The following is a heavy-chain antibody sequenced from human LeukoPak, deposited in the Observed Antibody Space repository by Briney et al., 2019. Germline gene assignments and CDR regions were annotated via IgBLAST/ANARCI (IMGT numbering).Heavy chain of an antibody. CDR3: ARRGASGRSFDS. CDR2: IYHSGST. J-gene: IGHJ4*02. Sequence: PSETLSLTCTVSGGSVNSGNYYWSWIRQPPGKGLEWIGEIYHSGSTNYNPSLKSRVTISLDTSKNQFPLKLSSVTAADTAVYYCARRGASGRSFDSCGQGTLVTVSS. V-gene: IGHV4-61*01. CDR1: GGSVNSGNYY. D-gene: IGHD3-10*01.